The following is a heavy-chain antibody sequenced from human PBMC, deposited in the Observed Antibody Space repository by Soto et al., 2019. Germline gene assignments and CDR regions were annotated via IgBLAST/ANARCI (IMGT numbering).Heavy chain of an antibody. J-gene: IGHJ4*02. V-gene: IGHV1-46*01. Sequence: QVQLVQSGAEVKKPGASVKVSCKASGHTLINYYMHWVRQDPGQVLDWLGKIDPSENGTSYAESFQGRITLTSDTSTNTVYVELSSLRAEDTAFYYCAINYYDSSAYLYWGQGTLVTVSA. CDR2: IDPSENGT. CDR1: GHTLINYY. CDR3: AINYYDSSAYLY. D-gene: IGHD3-22*01.